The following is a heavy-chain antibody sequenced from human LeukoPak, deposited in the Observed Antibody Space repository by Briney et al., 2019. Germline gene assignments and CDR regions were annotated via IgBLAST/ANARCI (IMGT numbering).Heavy chain of an antibody. Sequence: GGSLRLSCAASGFTFTTYWMHWVRQAPGKGLVWVSHINSDGSITSYADSVKGRFTISRDNAKNTLYLQMSSLRAEDTAVYYCARDAVDTANAVWGQGTTVTVSS. CDR3: ARDAVDTANAV. CDR1: GFTFTTYW. V-gene: IGHV3-74*01. CDR2: INSDGSIT. J-gene: IGHJ6*02. D-gene: IGHD5-18*01.